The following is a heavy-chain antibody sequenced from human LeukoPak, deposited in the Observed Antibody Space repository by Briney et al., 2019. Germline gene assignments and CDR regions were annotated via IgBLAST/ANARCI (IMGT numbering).Heavy chain of an antibody. Sequence: QAGGSLRLSCAASGFTFSSYWMSWVRQAPGKGLEWVANIKQDGSEKYYVDSVKGRFTISRDNAKNSLYLQMNSLRAEDTAVYYCAKGDSSSGWYGYDYWGQGTLVTVSS. J-gene: IGHJ4*02. CDR1: GFTFSSYW. CDR2: IKQDGSEK. V-gene: IGHV3-7*01. CDR3: AKGDSSSGWYGYDY. D-gene: IGHD6-19*01.